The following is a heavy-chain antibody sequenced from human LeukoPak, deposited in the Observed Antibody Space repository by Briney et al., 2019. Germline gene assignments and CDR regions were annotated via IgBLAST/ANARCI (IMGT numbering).Heavy chain of an antibody. CDR3: AGVLWFGEYASDY. D-gene: IGHD3-10*01. Sequence: GGSLRLSCAASGFTFSSYAMNWVRQAPGKELEWVSVIYSGGSTYYADSVKGRFTISRHNSKNTLYLQMNSLRAEDTAVYYCAGVLWFGEYASDYWGQGTLVTVSS. CDR1: GFTFSSYA. CDR2: IYSGGST. V-gene: IGHV3-53*04. J-gene: IGHJ4*02.